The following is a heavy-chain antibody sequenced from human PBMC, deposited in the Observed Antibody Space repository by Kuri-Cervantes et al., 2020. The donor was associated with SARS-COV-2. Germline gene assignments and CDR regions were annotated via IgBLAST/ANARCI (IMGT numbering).Heavy chain of an antibody. CDR3: ARDREKGYDFWSGYYTYYYYGMDV. CDR2: IIPFFGTA. D-gene: IGHD3-3*01. Sequence: SVKVSCKASGGTFSSYAITWVRQAPGQGLEWMGGIIPFFGTANYAQKFQGRVTITADESTSTAYMELSSLRSEDTAVYYCARDREKGYDFWSGYYTYYYYGMDVWGQGTTVTVSS. CDR1: GGTFSSYA. V-gene: IGHV1-69*13. J-gene: IGHJ6*02.